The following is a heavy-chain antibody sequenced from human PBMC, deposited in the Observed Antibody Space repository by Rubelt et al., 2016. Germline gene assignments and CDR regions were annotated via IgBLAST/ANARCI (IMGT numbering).Heavy chain of an antibody. CDR1: GYTFTSYG. CDR2: ISAYNGNT. Sequence: QVQLVQSGAEVKKPGASVEVSCKASGYTFTSYGISWVRQAPGQGLEWMGWISAYNGNTNYAQKLQGRVTMTTDTSTGTADMGLGSLRSDDTAVYYCASMYSSSWYRGWFDPWGQGTLVTVSS. J-gene: IGHJ5*02. V-gene: IGHV1-18*01. CDR3: ASMYSSSWYRGWFDP. D-gene: IGHD6-13*01.